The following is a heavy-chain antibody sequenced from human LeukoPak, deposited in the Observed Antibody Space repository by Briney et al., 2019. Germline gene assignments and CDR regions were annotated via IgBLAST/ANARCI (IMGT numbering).Heavy chain of an antibody. Sequence: GGSLRLSCAAAASGFPFSRYGIYWVRQAPGKGLEWVAVISYDGSDRHYVDSVKGRFNISRDNSKNTVYLQMNSLRAEDTAMYYCAKEGPGSLVVPGEYYYHGMDVWGQGTTVTVSS. CDR1: GFPFSRYG. D-gene: IGHD6-6*01. V-gene: IGHV3-30*18. J-gene: IGHJ6*02. CDR3: AKEGPGSLVVPGEYYYHGMDV. CDR2: ISYDGSDR.